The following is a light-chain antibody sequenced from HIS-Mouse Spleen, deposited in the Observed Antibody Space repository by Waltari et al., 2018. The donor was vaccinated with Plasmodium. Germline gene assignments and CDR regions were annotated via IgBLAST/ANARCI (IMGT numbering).Light chain of an antibody. Sequence: DIVMTQSPASLAVSLGERATVNCMSNQSVLYSSNNKNYLAWYQQKPGQPPKLLIYWASTRESGVPDRFSGSGSGTDFTLTISSLQAEDVAVYYCQQYYSTPWTFGQGTKVEIK. CDR3: QQYYSTPWT. CDR2: WAS. V-gene: IGKV4-1*01. CDR1: QSVLYSSNNKNY. J-gene: IGKJ1*01.